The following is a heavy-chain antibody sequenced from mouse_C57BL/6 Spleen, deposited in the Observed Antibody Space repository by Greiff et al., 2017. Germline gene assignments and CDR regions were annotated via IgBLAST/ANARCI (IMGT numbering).Heavy chain of an antibody. CDR1: GFNIKDYY. CDR3: TTRGSSGYVWFAY. CDR2: IDPEDGDT. D-gene: IGHD3-2*02. J-gene: IGHJ3*01. Sequence: EVKLMESGAELVRPGASVKLSCTASGFNIKDYYMHWVKQRPEQGLEWIGRIDPEDGDTEYAPKFQGKATMTADTSSNTAYLQLSSLTSEDTAVYYCTTRGSSGYVWFAYWGQGTLVTVSA. V-gene: IGHV14-1*01.